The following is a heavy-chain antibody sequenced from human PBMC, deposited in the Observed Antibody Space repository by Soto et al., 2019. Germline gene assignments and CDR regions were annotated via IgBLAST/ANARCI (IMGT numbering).Heavy chain of an antibody. V-gene: IGHV1-8*01. D-gene: IGHD3-10*01. CDR2: MNPDSGNT. Sequence: QVQLVQSGAEVRTPGASVKVSCKASGYTFTSYDINWVRQATGQGPEWMGWMNPDSGNTGYVQKFQGRVTMTRNTAISTAYMELSSLRYEDTAVYHCARSVGGSNVNFDYWGQGTLVTVS. CDR1: GYTFTSYD. J-gene: IGHJ4*02. CDR3: ARSVGGSNVNFDY.